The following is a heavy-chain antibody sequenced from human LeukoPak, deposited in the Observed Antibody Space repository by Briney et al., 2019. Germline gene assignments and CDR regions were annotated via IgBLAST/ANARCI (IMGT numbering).Heavy chain of an antibody. CDR3: ARVGKQYFTSILLKHKDAFDI. CDR2: INHSGST. V-gene: IGHV4-34*01. D-gene: IGHD3-9*01. J-gene: IGHJ3*02. CDR1: GGSFSGYY. Sequence: PSETLSLTCAVYGGSFSGYYWSWIRQPPGKGLEWIGEINHSGSTNYNPYSKNRVTITAEKTKNNIYLNLSSVTAADTAVYYCARVGKQYFTSILLKHKDAFDIWGQGTMVTVSS.